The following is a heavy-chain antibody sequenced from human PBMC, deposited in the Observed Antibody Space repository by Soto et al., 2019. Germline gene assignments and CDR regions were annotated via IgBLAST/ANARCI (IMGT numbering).Heavy chain of an antibody. CDR2: INPRGGST. V-gene: IGHV1-46*01. J-gene: IGHJ5*02. Sequence: QVQLVQSGAEVKKPGASVNVSCKASGYTFTSYYMHWVRQAPGQGLGWMGIINPRGGSTTYAQKFQGRVTVTRDTSTSTVYMELSNLRSDDTAIYYCARVALSGGGWLDPWGQGTLVTVSS. CDR1: GYTFTSYY. D-gene: IGHD1-26*01. CDR3: ARVALSGGGWLDP.